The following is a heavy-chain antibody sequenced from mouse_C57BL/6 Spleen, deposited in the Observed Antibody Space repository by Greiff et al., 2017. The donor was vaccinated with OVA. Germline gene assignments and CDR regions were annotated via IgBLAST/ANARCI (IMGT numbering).Heavy chain of an antibody. J-gene: IGHJ1*03. D-gene: IGHD2-12*01. Sequence: VQLQQSGAELVRPGASVTLSCKASGYTFTDYEMHWVKQTPVHGLEWIGAIDPETGGTAYNQKFKGKAILTADKSSSTAYMELRSLTSEDSAVYYCTREGLLYWYFDVWGTGTTVTVSS. CDR2: IDPETGGT. V-gene: IGHV1-15*01. CDR3: TREGLLYWYFDV. CDR1: GYTFTDYE.